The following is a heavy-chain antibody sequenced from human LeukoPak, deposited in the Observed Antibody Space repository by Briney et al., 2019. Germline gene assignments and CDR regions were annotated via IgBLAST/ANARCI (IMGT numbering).Heavy chain of an antibody. D-gene: IGHD6-19*01. CDR1: GGSISNYY. CDR3: ARATRAVAGTDAFDI. CDR2: IYYSGTT. J-gene: IGHJ3*02. Sequence: SETLSLTCTVSGGSISNYYWNWIRQPPGKGLELIGYIYYSGTTNYNPSLKSRVSMSVDTSKNQFSLKLSSVTAADTAVYYCARATRAVAGTDAFDIWGQGTMVTVSS. V-gene: IGHV4-59*01.